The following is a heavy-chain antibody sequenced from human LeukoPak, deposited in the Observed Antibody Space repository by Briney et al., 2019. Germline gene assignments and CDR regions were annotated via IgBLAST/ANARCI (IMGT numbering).Heavy chain of an antibody. CDR1: GFTFSSYA. CDR3: AKSITMIVVAPFDY. J-gene: IGHJ4*02. Sequence: GSLRLSCAASGFTFSSYAMSWVRQAPGKGLEGVSAISGSGGSTYYADSVKGRFTISRDNSKNTLYLQMNSLRAEDTAVYYCAKSITMIVVAPFDYWGQGTLVTVSS. V-gene: IGHV3-23*01. D-gene: IGHD3-22*01. CDR2: ISGSGGST.